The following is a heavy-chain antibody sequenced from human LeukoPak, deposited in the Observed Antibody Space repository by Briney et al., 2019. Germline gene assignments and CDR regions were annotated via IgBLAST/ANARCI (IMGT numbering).Heavy chain of an antibody. Sequence: GGSLRLSCAASGFTFSSYEMNWVRQAPGKGLEWVSYISSSGSTIYYADSVKGRFTISRDNAKNSLYLQMNSLRAEDTAVYYCASGKRQHQLLDYYYYGMDVWGQGTTVTVSS. CDR3: ASGKRQHQLLDYYYYGMDV. CDR2: ISSSGSTI. J-gene: IGHJ6*02. V-gene: IGHV3-48*03. CDR1: GFTFSSYE. D-gene: IGHD2-2*01.